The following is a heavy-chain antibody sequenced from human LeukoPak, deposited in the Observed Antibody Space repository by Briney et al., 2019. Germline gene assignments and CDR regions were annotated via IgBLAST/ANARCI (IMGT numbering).Heavy chain of an antibody. D-gene: IGHD3-10*01. J-gene: IGHJ3*02. CDR1: GGSISSYY. CDR3: ARESDVLLWFGARGAFDI. V-gene: IGHV4-59*01. CDR2: IYYSGST. Sequence: SETLSLTCTVSGGSISSYYWSWLRQPPGKGLEWIGYIYYSGSTNYNPSLKSRVTISVDTSKNQFSLKLSSVTAADTAVYYCARESDVLLWFGARGAFDIWGQGTMVTVSS.